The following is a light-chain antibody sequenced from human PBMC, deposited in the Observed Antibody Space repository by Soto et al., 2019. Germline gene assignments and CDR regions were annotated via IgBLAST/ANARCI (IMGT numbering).Light chain of an antibody. V-gene: IGLV2-11*01. J-gene: IGLJ1*01. CDR2: DVS. CDR1: SSDVGGYNY. CDR3: CSYAGSPSV. Sequence: QSVLTQPRSVSWSPGQSVTISCTGTSSDVGGYNYVSWYQQHPGKAPKLMIYDVSKRPSGVPDRFSGSKSGNTASLTISGLQAEDEADYYCCSYAGSPSVFGTGTKVTVL.